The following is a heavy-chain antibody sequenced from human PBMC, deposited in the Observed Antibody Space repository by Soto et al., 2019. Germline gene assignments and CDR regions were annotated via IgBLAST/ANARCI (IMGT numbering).Heavy chain of an antibody. Sequence: SVKVSCKASGGTFSSYAISWVRQAPGQGLDWMGGIIPIFGTANYAQKFQGRVTITADKSTSTAYMELSSLRSEDTAVYYCARGREDVVGLDFDYWGQGTLVTV. V-gene: IGHV1-69*06. CDR2: IIPIFGTA. CDR1: GGTFSSYA. CDR3: ARGREDVVGLDFDY. D-gene: IGHD1-26*01. J-gene: IGHJ4*02.